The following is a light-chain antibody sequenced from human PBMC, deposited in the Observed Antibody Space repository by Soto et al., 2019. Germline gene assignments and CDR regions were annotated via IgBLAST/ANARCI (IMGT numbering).Light chain of an antibody. CDR2: AAS. J-gene: IGKJ3*01. CDR1: QDISNY. CDR3: QQYNSYPLT. Sequence: DIQMTQSPSSLSASVGDRVTITCRASQDISNYLAWFQQKPGKPPKSLIYAASTLQRGVPSKFSGSGSGTDFTLTISSLQPEDFATYYCQQYNSYPLTFGPGTKVDLK. V-gene: IGKV1-16*02.